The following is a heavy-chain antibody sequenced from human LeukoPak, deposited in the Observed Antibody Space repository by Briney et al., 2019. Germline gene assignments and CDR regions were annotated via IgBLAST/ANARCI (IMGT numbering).Heavy chain of an antibody. CDR2: ISYDGSNK. CDR3: AKATGSGYDLGIYYFDY. CDR1: GFTFNTYA. Sequence: GGSLRLSCAASGFTFNTYAMHWVRQAPGKGLEWVAVISYDGSNKYYADSLKGRFTISRDNSKSTLYLRMNSLRPEDTAVYYCAKATGSGYDLGIYYFDYWGLGTLVTVSS. D-gene: IGHD5-12*01. V-gene: IGHV3-30*04. J-gene: IGHJ4*02.